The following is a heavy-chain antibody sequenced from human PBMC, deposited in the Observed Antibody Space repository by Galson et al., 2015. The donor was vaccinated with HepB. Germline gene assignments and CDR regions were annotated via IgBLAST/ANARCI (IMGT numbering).Heavy chain of an antibody. CDR3: AEGGSNYYIDH. V-gene: IGHV3-30*02. J-gene: IGHJ4*02. Sequence: SLRLSCAASGFTFSSYGMHWVRQAPGKGLEWVTFIQYSGNNKYYADSVKGRFTISRDNSKNTLYLQMNSLRAEDTATYYFAEGGSNYYIDHWGRGTLVTVSS. CDR1: GFTFSSYG. CDR2: IQYSGNNK. D-gene: IGHD4-11*01.